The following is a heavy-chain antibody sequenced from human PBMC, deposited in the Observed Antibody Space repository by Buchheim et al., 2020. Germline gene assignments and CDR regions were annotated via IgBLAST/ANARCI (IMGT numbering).Heavy chain of an antibody. CDR1: GFTFSDYY. D-gene: IGHD1-14*01. J-gene: IGHJ4*02. V-gene: IGHV3-11*06. Sequence: QVQLVESGGGLVKPGGSLRLSCAASGFTFSDYYMTWIRQAPGKGLEWLSYISGSSSETNYADSVRGRFTIPRDNAKNSLYLQMNSLRVEDTAVYYCMTGGQIRNGDYWGQGTL. CDR2: ISGSSSET. CDR3: MTGGQIRNGDY.